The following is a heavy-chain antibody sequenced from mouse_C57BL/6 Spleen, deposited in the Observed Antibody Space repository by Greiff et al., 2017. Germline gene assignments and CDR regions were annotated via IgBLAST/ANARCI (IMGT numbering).Heavy chain of an antibody. D-gene: IGHD3-2*02. CDR3: TQLRLPSYYAMDY. J-gene: IGHJ4*01. CDR2: IRNKANNHAT. CDR1: GFTFSDAW. Sequence: EVQVVESGGGLVQPGGSMKLSCAASGFTFSDAWMDWVRQSPEKGLEWVAEIRNKANNHATYYAESVKGRFTISRDDSKSSVYLQMNSLRAEDTGIYYCTQLRLPSYYAMDYWGQGTSVTVSS. V-gene: IGHV6-6*01.